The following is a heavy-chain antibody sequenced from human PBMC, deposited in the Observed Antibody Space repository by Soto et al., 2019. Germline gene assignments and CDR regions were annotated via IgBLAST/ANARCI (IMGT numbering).Heavy chain of an antibody. V-gene: IGHV1-46*01. CDR1: GYTFTSYY. CDR2: INPSGGST. Sequence: ASVKVSCKASGYTFTSYYMHWVRQAPGQGLEWMGIINPSGGSTSYAQKFQGRVTMTRDTSTSTVYMELSSLRSEDTAMYYCARHDPGGYFRHWGQGTLVTVSS. CDR3: ARHDPGGYFRH. D-gene: IGHD3-16*01. J-gene: IGHJ1*01.